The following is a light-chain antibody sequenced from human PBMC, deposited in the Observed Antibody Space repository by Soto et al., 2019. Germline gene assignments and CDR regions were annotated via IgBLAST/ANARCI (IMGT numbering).Light chain of an antibody. CDR3: QQYNNWPRT. CDR1: QSIGTY. CDR2: DAS. V-gene: IGKV3-15*01. Sequence: ETVMTQSPPTLPLSPGERAIVSCRASQSIGTYLAWYQQKRGQSPRLLIYDASTRATGIPARFSGSGSGTEFTLTINSLQSEDFAVYYCQQYNNWPRTFGQGTKVDIK. J-gene: IGKJ1*01.